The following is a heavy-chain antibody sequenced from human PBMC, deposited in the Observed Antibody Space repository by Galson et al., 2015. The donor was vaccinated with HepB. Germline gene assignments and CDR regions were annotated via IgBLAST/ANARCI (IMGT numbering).Heavy chain of an antibody. D-gene: IGHD1-14*01. J-gene: IGHJ4*02. Sequence: SVKVSCKASGYTFTSYYIHWVQQAPGQGLEWMGMIDPSGGTTSYALKFQGRVIMTRDTSTSTVYMELSSLTSEDTAVYYCARGPWPEPVDYWGQGTLVTVSP. CDR2: IDPSGGTT. V-gene: IGHV1-46*01. CDR3: ARGPWPEPVDY. CDR1: GYTFTSYY.